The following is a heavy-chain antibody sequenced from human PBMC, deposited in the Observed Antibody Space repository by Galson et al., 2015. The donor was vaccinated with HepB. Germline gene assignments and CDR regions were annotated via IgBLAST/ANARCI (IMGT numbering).Heavy chain of an antibody. V-gene: IGHV5-51*01. J-gene: IGHJ4*02. Sequence: QSGAEVKKPGESLKISCKGSGYTFASYWIAWVRQVPGKGLEWMGTIYPDDSDTRYSPSFQGQVTISADKSISTAYLQWSSLKASDTAIYYCARHSYDTKWGVRYWGQGTLVTVSS. CDR3: ARHSYDTKWGVRY. D-gene: IGHD7-27*01. CDR2: IYPDDSDT. CDR1: GYTFASYW.